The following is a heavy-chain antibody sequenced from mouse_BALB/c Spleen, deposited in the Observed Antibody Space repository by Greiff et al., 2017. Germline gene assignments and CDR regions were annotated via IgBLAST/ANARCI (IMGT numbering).Heavy chain of an antibody. Sequence: VQGVESGPGLVAPSQSLSITCTVSGFSLSRYSVHWVRQPQGKGLEWLGMIWGGGSTDYNSALKSRLSISKDNSKSQVFLKMNSLQTEDTAMYYCARWDYRYDFAMDYWGQGTSVTVSS. D-gene: IGHD2-14*01. J-gene: IGHJ4*01. CDR1: GFSLSRYS. CDR2: IWGGGST. V-gene: IGHV2-6-4*01. CDR3: ARWDYRYDFAMDY.